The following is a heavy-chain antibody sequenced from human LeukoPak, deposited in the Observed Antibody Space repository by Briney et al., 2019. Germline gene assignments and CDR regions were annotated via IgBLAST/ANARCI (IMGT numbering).Heavy chain of an antibody. D-gene: IGHD4-17*01. CDR2: IIPILGIA. CDR3: ATPSRTEDGDYGVC. Sequence: SVKVSCKASGGTFSSYAISWVRQAPGQGLEWMGRIIPILGIANYAQKFQGRVTITADKSTNTSYMELTSLTAEDTAVYYCATPSRTEDGDYGVCWGQGTLVTVSS. CDR1: GGTFSSYA. V-gene: IGHV1-69*04. J-gene: IGHJ4*02.